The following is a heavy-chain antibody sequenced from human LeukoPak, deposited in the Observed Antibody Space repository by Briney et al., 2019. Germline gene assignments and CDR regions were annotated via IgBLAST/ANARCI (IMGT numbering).Heavy chain of an antibody. V-gene: IGHV3-21*01. CDR3: ARRSPNHYFDF. Sequence: GGSLRLSCAASGFTFSTYSMKWGRQAPGKGLEWVSSISSSHNYIYYADSLKGRFTISRDNAKNSLYLQMNSLRAEDTAVYYCARRSPNHYFDFWGQGTPVTVSS. J-gene: IGHJ4*02. CDR2: ISSSHNYI. CDR1: GFTFSTYS.